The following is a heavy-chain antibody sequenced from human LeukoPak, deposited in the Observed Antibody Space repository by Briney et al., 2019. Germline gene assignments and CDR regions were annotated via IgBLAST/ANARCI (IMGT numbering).Heavy chain of an antibody. D-gene: IGHD3-16*01. CDR2: ISFDGTNK. CDR3: ARDRGDLEDY. CDR1: GFTFSNYA. V-gene: IGHV3-30-3*01. Sequence: PGGSLRLSCAASGFTFSNYAFHWVRQAPGKGLEWVTVISFDGTNKYYADSVKGRFTISRDNSKNTLYLQMNSLRAEDTAVYYCARDRGDLEDYWGQGTLVTVSS. J-gene: IGHJ4*02.